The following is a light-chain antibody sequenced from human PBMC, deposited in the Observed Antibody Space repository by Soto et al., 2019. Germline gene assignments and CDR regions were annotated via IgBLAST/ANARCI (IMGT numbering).Light chain of an antibody. J-gene: IGLJ1*01. CDR3: SSYTSSSTL. V-gene: IGLV1-40*01. CDR2: GNN. CDR1: SSNIGADYD. Sequence: QSVLTQPPSVSGAPGQRVTISCTGSSSNIGADYDVHWYQQRPGTAPKLLIFGNNNRPSGVPDRFSGSKSGTSASLAITGLQAEDEGDYYCSSYTSSSTLFGTGTKLTVL.